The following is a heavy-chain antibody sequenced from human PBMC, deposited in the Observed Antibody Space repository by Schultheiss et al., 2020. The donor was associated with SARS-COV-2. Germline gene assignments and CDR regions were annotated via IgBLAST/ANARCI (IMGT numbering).Heavy chain of an antibody. V-gene: IGHV3-48*04. CDR2: ISKSGTTI. CDR3: AKAYSSSWWLFDY. J-gene: IGHJ4*02. D-gene: IGHD6-13*01. CDR1: GFTFSSYG. Sequence: GGSLRLSCAASGFTFSSYGMHWVRQAPGKGLEWVAYISKSGTTIHYADSVKGRFTISRDDAKRSVYMQMNSLRAEDTAVYYCAKAYSSSWWLFDYWGQGTLVTVSS.